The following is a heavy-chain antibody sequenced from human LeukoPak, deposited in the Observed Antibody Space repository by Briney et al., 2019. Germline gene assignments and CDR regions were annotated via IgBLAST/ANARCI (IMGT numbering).Heavy chain of an antibody. V-gene: IGHV4-30-2*01. CDR1: GGSISSGGYS. CDR2: IYHSGST. J-gene: IGHJ3*02. D-gene: IGHD5-18*01. CDR3: ARSVDTAARAFDI. Sequence: SQTLSLTCTVSGGSISSGGYSWSWIRQPPGKGLEWIGYIYHSGSTYYNPSLKSRVTISLGRSKHQFSLKLSSVTAADTAVYFCARSVDTAARAFDIWGQGTMVTVSS.